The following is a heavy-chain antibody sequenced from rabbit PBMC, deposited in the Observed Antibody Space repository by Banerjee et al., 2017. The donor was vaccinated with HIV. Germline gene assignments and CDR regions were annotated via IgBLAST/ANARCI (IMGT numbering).Heavy chain of an antibody. CDR2: MHGGKAVT. D-gene: IGHD8-1*01. CDR3: ARGYAGNSDFTPYFNL. J-gene: IGHJ4*01. V-gene: IGHV1S40*01. Sequence: QSLEESGGDLVKPGASLTLTCTASGFSFSSDYYMSWVRQAPGKGLEWIGIMHGGKAVTDYASWVNGRFTISSDNAQNTVDLQMNILTAADTATYFCARGYAGNSDFTPYFNLWGPGTLVTVS. CDR1: GFSFSSDYY.